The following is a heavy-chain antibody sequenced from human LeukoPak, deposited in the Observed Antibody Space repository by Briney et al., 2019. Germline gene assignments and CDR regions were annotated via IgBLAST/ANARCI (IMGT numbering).Heavy chain of an antibody. CDR1: GFTFSSHS. CDR3: ARAQRSSSSRAMDY. V-gene: IGHV3-48*01. CDR2: ISSSSSTI. D-gene: IGHD6-6*01. J-gene: IGHJ4*02. Sequence: GGSLRLSCAASGFTFSSHSMNWVRQAPGKGLEWVTYISSSSSTIYYAGSVKGRFTTSRDNAKNSLYLQMNSLRAEDTAVYYCARAQRSSSSRAMDYWGQGTLVTVSS.